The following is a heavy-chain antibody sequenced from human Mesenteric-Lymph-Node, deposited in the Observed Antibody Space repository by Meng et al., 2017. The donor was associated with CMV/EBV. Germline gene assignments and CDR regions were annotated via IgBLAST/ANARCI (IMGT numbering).Heavy chain of an antibody. CDR3: AKDFRNYQLYYFDD. J-gene: IGHJ4*02. D-gene: IGHD2-2*01. CDR1: GFSFEDYA. CDR2: ISWNSGGI. Sequence: SLRLSCAASGFSFEDYAMHWVRQAPGKGLEWVSGISWNSGGIGYADSVKGRFTISRDNAKNSLYLQMNSLRAEDMALYYCAKDFRNYQLYYFDDWGQGTLVTVSS. V-gene: IGHV3-9*03.